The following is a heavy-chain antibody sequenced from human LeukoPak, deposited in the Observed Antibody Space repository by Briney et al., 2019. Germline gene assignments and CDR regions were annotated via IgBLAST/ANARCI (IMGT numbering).Heavy chain of an antibody. J-gene: IGHJ4*02. CDR2: IIPILGIA. CDR3: ARGGYGGNGFDY. D-gene: IGHD4-23*01. CDR1: EYTFTGYY. V-gene: IGHV1-69*04. Sequence: SVKVPCKASEYTFTGYYLHWVRQAPGQGLEWMGRIIPILGIANYAQKFQDRVTINADKSTSTVYMELSSLRSEDTAVYYCARGGYGGNGFDYWGQGALVTVSS.